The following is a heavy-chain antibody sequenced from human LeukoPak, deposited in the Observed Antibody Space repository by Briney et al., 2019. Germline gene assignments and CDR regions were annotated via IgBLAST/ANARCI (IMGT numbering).Heavy chain of an antibody. CDR3: ARGSRWLQLKLNFDY. CDR2: ISYDGSNK. Sequence: GGSLRLSCAASGFTFSSYGMHWVRQAPGKGLEWVAVISYDGSNKYYADSVKGRFTISRDNSKNTLYLQMNSLRAEDTAVYYCARGSRWLQLKLNFDYWGQGTLVTVSS. V-gene: IGHV3-30*03. D-gene: IGHD5-24*01. J-gene: IGHJ4*02. CDR1: GFTFSSYG.